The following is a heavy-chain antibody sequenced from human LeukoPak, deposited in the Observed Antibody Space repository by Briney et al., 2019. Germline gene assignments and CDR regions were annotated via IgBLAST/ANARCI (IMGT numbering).Heavy chain of an antibody. Sequence: GGSLRLSCAASGFTFSSYSMNWVRQAPGKGLEWVSSISSSSSYIYYADSVEGRFTISRDNAKNSLYLQMNSLRAEDTAVYYCAREAYDFWSGYSGYYFDYWGQGTLVTVSS. J-gene: IGHJ4*02. CDR2: ISSSSSYI. V-gene: IGHV3-21*01. D-gene: IGHD3-3*01. CDR3: AREAYDFWSGYSGYYFDY. CDR1: GFTFSSYS.